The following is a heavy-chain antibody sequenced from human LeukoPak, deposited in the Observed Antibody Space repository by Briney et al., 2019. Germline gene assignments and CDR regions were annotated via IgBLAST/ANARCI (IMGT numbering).Heavy chain of an antibody. J-gene: IGHJ6*03. Sequence: GGSLRLSCAASGFTFSSYSMNWVRQAPGKGLEWVSYISSSGSTIYYADSVKGRFTISRDNAKNSLYLQMNSLRAEDTAVYYCARAYYYDSSGYYSARYYMDVWGKGTTVTISS. CDR1: GFTFSSYS. CDR2: ISSSGSTI. V-gene: IGHV3-48*04. CDR3: ARAYYYDSSGYYSARYYMDV. D-gene: IGHD3-22*01.